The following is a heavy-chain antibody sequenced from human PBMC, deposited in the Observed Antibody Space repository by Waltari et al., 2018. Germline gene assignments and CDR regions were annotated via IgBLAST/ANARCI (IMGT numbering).Heavy chain of an antibody. CDR1: GGTFRSYA. D-gene: IGHD4-17*01. CDR3: ALEDYGGNSSTFDY. V-gene: IGHV1-69*14. CDR2: IIPIFGTA. Sequence: QVQLVQSGAEVKKPGSSVKVSCKASGGTFRSYAISWVRQAPGQGLEWMGGIIPIFGTANYAQKFQGRVTITADKSTSTAYMELSSLRSEDTAVYYCALEDYGGNSSTFDYWGQGTLVTVSS. J-gene: IGHJ4*02.